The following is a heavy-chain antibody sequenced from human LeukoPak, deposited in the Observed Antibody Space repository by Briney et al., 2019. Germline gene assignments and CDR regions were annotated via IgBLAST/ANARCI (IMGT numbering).Heavy chain of an antibody. Sequence: PSETLSLTCTVSGGSISSYYWSWIRQPPGKGLEWIGNIYYSGSTNYNPSLKSRVTISVDTSKNQFSLKLSSVTAADTAVYYCARHSSGWPTIDYWGQGTLVTVSS. CDR3: ARHSSGWPTIDY. CDR2: IYYSGST. CDR1: GGSISSYY. V-gene: IGHV4-59*08. D-gene: IGHD6-19*01. J-gene: IGHJ4*02.